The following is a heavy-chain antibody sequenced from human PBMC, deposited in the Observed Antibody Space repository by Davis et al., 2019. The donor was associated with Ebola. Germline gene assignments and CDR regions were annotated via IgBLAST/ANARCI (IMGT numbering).Heavy chain of an antibody. CDR1: GGSFSGYY. CDR3: ARRGGNWGSPGTTSTNNWFDP. J-gene: IGHJ5*02. Sequence: SETLSLTCAVYGGSFSGYYWSWIRQAPGKGLEWIGEIDHSGSTNYNPSLKSRVTISVDTSKNQFSLKLSSVTAADTAVYYCARRGGNWGSPGTTSTNNWFDPWGQGTLVTVSS. D-gene: IGHD7-27*01. CDR2: IDHSGST. V-gene: IGHV4-34*01.